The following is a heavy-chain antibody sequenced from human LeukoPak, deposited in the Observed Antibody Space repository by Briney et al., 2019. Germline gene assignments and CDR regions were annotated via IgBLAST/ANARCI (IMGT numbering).Heavy chain of an antibody. Sequence: ASQTLSLTCTVSGGSISSGSYFWSWIRQPAGKGLEWIGRIHTSGSTNYNPPLKSRVTISVDKSKNQFSLKLSSVTAADTAVYYCAIRRPAKDAFDIWGQGTMVTVPS. CDR1: GGSISSGSYF. CDR2: IHTSGST. J-gene: IGHJ3*02. CDR3: AIRRPAKDAFDI. V-gene: IGHV4-61*02.